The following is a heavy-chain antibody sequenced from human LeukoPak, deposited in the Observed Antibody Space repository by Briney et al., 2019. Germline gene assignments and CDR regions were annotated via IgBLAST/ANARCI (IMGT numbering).Heavy chain of an antibody. V-gene: IGHV1-69*13. J-gene: IGHJ4*02. D-gene: IGHD1-1*01. CDR2: IIPIFGTA. CDR1: GGTFSSYA. Sequence: SVNVFCKASGGTFSSYAISWVRQAPGQGLEWMGGIIPIFGTANYAQKFQGRVTITADESTSTAYMELSSLRSEDTAVYYCARDPRNGGGQYWGQGTLVTVSS. CDR3: ARDPRNGGGQY.